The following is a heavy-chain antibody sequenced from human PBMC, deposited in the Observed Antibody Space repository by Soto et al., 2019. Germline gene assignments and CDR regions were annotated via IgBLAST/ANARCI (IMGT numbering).Heavy chain of an antibody. Sequence: EVQLVESGGGLVQPGGSLRLSCAASGFTFSSYWMHWVRQAPGKGLVWVSRINSDGSSTSYADSVKGRFTISRDNAKNTLYLQMNSLIVEDTAVYYCVRTSLVVAAATRENYWGQGTLVTVPS. V-gene: IGHV3-74*01. J-gene: IGHJ4*02. CDR2: INSDGSST. CDR1: GFTFSSYW. CDR3: VRTSLVVAAATRENY. D-gene: IGHD2-15*01.